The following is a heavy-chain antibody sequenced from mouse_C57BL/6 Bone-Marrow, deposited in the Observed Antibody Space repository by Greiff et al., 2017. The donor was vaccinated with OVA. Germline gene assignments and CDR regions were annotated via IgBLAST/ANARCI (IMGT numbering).Heavy chain of an antibody. CDR3: ARWGGSSYEWFAY. D-gene: IGHD1-1*01. J-gene: IGHJ3*01. V-gene: IGHV1-76*01. Sequence: VQLQQSGAELVRPGASVKLSCKASGYTFTDYYINWVKQRPGQGLEWIARIYPGSGNTYYNEKFKGKATLTAEKSSSTAYMQLSSLTSEDSAVYFCARWGGSSYEWFAYWGQGTLVTVSA. CDR2: IYPGSGNT. CDR1: GYTFTDYY.